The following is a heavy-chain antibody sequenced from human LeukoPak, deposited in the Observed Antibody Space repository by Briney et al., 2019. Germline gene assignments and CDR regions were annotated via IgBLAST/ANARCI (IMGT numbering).Heavy chain of an antibody. CDR3: AKDGYYYDRSGYYPDS. CDR1: GYTFTAYY. J-gene: IGHJ5*01. Sequence: GASVKVSCKASGYTFTAYYMHWVRQAPGQGLEWMGWINPNSGGTNYAQKFQGRVTMTRDTSISTAYMELSRLSSDDTAVYYCAKDGYYYDRSGYYPDSWGQGTLVTVSS. V-gene: IGHV1-2*02. D-gene: IGHD3-22*01. CDR2: INPNSGGT.